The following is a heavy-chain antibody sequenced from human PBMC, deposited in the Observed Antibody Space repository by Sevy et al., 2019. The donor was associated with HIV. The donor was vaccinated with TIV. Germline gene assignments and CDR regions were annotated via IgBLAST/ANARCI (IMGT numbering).Heavy chain of an antibody. CDR1: GFTFSDHY. Sequence: QLGGSLRLSCAASGFTFSDHYMDWVRQAPGKGLEWVGRIRNKANSDTTEYAASVKGRFTISRDDSKNSLYLQMNSLKTEDTAVYYCARVPTYGSVTYFLDYWGQGSLVTVSS. CDR3: ARVPTYGSVTYFLDY. D-gene: IGHD3-10*01. V-gene: IGHV3-72*01. CDR2: IRNKANSDTT. J-gene: IGHJ4*02.